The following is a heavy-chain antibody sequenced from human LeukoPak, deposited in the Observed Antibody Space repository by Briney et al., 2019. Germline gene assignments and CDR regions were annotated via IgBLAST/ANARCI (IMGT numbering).Heavy chain of an antibody. CDR1: GYTFTGYY. CDR2: INPNSGGT. D-gene: IGHD3-3*01. V-gene: IGHV1-2*02. CDR3: ASRFSQWLLFDAFDI. Sequence: GASVKVSCKASGYTFTGYYMHWVRQAPGQGLEWMGWINPNSGGTNYAQKFQGRVTMTRDTSISTAYMELSRLRSDDTAVYYCASRFSQWLLFDAFDIWGQGTMVTVSS. J-gene: IGHJ3*02.